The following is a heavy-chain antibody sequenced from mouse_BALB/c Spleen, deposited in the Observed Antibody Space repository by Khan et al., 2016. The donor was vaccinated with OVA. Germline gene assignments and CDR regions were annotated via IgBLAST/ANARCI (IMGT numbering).Heavy chain of an antibody. Sequence: EVELVESGGDLVKPGGSLKLSCAASGFTFSSYSMSWVRQTPGKRLEWVASISSGGDYTYYPDSVKGRFTISRDNAKNTLYLQMSDLKSEDTAIYYCADRLTGSFAYWGQGTLVTVSA. D-gene: IGHD4-1*01. CDR3: ADRLTGSFAY. CDR1: GFTFSSYS. CDR2: ISSGGDYT. V-gene: IGHV5-6*01. J-gene: IGHJ3*01.